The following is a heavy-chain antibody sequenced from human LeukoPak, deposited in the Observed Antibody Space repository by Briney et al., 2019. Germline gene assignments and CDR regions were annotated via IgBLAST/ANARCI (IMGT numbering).Heavy chain of an antibody. Sequence: GGSLRLSCAASGFTFSSYSMNWVRQAPGKGLEWVSSISSSSSYIYYADSVKGRFTISRDNAKNSLYLQMNSLGAEDTAVYYCARGDDILTGAVDYWGQGTLVTVSS. D-gene: IGHD3-9*01. J-gene: IGHJ4*02. CDR1: GFTFSSYS. CDR3: ARGDDILTGAVDY. V-gene: IGHV3-21*01. CDR2: ISSSSSYI.